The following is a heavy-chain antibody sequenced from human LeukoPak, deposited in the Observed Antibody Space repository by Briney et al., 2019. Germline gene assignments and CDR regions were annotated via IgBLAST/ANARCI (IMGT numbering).Heavy chain of an antibody. V-gene: IGHV4-4*07. Sequence: HPSETLSLTCTVSGGSISSYYWSWIRQPAGKGLEWIGRIYTSGSTNYNPSLKSRVTMSVDTSNNQFSLKLSSVTVADTAVYYCASQTGGYSSGWYDNWGQGTLVTVSS. CDR1: GGSISSYY. CDR3: ASQTGGYSSGWYDN. D-gene: IGHD6-19*01. J-gene: IGHJ5*02. CDR2: IYTSGST.